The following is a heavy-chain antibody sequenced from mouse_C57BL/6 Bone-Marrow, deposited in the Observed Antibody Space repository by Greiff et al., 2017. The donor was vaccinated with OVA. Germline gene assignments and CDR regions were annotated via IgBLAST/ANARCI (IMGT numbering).Heavy chain of an antibody. CDR3: ARRGTEDYFAY. CDR2: ISDGGSYT. D-gene: IGHD3-3*01. Sequence: DVHLVESGGGLVKPGGSLKLSCAASGFTFSSYAMSWVRQTPEKRLEWVATISDGGSYTYYPDNVKGRFTISRDNAKNNLYLQMSHLKSEDTAMYYCARRGTEDYFAYWGQGTTLTASS. CDR1: GFTFSSYA. J-gene: IGHJ2*01. V-gene: IGHV5-4*01.